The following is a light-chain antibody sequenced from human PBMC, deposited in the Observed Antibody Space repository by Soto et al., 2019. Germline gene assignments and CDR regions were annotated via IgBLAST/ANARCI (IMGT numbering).Light chain of an antibody. J-gene: IGKJ1*01. CDR2: DAS. CDR3: QQYGGSST. Sequence: EIVLTQSPVTLSLSPGERATLSCRASQSVSSYLAWYQQKPGQAPRLLIYDASNRATGIPARFSGSGSGTDFTLTISRLEPEDLAVYYCQQYGGSSTFGQGTKVDIK. V-gene: IGKV3-11*01. CDR1: QSVSSY.